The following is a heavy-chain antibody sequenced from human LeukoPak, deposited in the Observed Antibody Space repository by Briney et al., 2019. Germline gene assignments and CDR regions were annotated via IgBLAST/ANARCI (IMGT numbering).Heavy chain of an antibody. CDR3: ARETYCSSTSCYVLDP. J-gene: IGHJ5*02. V-gene: IGHV4-59*01. Sequence: SETLSLTCTVSGGSISSYYWSWIRQPPGKGLECIGYIYYSGSTNYNPSLKSRVTISVDTSKNQFSLKLSSVTAADTAVYYCARETYCSSTSCYVLDPWGQGTLVTVSS. CDR2: IYYSGST. D-gene: IGHD2-2*01. CDR1: GGSISSYY.